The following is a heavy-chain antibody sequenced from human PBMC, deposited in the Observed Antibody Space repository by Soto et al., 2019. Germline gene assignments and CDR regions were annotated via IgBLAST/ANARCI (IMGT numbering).Heavy chain of an antibody. CDR1: GFTFSRFA. Sequence: GGSLRLSCAGSGFTFSRFAMSWVRQVPGKGLEWVSAISGSGQTAYYADSVKGRFTVSRDNSNNTLYLQMSSLRAEDTAVYYCAKDQRKPAIFGVVTLSWGQGTPVTVSS. CDR2: ISGSGQTA. CDR3: AKDQRKPAIFGVVTLS. D-gene: IGHD3-3*01. J-gene: IGHJ5*02. V-gene: IGHV3-23*01.